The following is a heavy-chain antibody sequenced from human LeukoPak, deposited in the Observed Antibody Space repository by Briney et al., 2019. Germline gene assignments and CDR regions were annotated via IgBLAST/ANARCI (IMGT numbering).Heavy chain of an antibody. CDR2: ISSSSYI. V-gene: IGHV3-21*01. D-gene: IGHD2-21*02. Sequence: PGGSLRLSCTASRFTFSSYAMKWVRQAPGKGLEWVSSISSSSYIYYADSVKGRFTISRDNAKNSLYLQMNSLRAEDTAVYYCARGRLSAYCGGDCYWVNYGMDVWGQGTTVTVSS. J-gene: IGHJ6*02. CDR3: ARGRLSAYCGGDCYWVNYGMDV. CDR1: RFTFSSYA.